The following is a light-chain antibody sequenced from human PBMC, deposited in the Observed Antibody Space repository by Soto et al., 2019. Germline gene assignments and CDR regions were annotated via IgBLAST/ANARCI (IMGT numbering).Light chain of an antibody. J-gene: IGLJ1*01. CDR2: EVT. CDR3: SSYTTSSTRV. V-gene: IGLV2-14*01. CDR1: SSDVGIYNY. Sequence: SVLTQPASVSGSPGQSIAISCTGSSSDVGIYNYVSWYQQHPGKVPKLIIYEVTNRPSGVSNRFSGSKSGNTASLNISGLQAEDEADYYCSSYTTSSTRVFGTGTKVTVL.